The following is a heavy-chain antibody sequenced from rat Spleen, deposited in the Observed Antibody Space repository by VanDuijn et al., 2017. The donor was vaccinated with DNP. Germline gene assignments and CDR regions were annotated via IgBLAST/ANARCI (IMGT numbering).Heavy chain of an antibody. CDR3: TRGVTTVVTGWFAY. J-gene: IGHJ3*01. D-gene: IGHD1-1*01. V-gene: IGHV2-72*01. CDR2: IWAAGNI. CDR1: GLSLTNNG. Sequence: QVQLKESGPGLVQPSQTLSLTCTVSGLSLTNNGIAWVRQSLGKDLVWLGTIWAAGNIHFNSAAQPRLTISRDTSKGQVFLKMNSLQTEDTAIYYCTRGVTTVVTGWFAYWGQGTLVTVSS.